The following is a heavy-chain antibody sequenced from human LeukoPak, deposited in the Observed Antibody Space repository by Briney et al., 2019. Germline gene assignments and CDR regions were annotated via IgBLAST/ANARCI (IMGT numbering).Heavy chain of an antibody. J-gene: IGHJ4*02. CDR1: GASISSYY. CDR2: IYSGGNI. Sequence: PSETLSLTCTVSGASISSYYWNWVRQTPSNGLEWIASIYSGGNINYNPSLKSRVTISMDTSKSHFSLSLSSVTAADTAVYFCARASDIAVTGFDCWGQGLLVTVSA. V-gene: IGHV4-59*01. CDR3: ARASDIAVTGFDC. D-gene: IGHD6-19*01.